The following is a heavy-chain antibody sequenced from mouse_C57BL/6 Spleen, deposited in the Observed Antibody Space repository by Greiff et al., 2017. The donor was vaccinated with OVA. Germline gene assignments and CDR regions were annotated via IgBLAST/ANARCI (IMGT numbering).Heavy chain of an antibody. CDR1: GYTFTDYE. CDR3: TRRTTAPMDY. J-gene: IGHJ4*01. D-gene: IGHD1-2*01. V-gene: IGHV1-15*01. Sequence: VKLVESGAELVRPGASVTLSCKASGYTFTDYEMHWVKQTPVHGLEWIGAIDPETGGTAYNQKFKGKAILTADKSSSTAYMELRSLTSEDSAVYYCTRRTTAPMDYWGQGTSVTVSS. CDR2: IDPETGGT.